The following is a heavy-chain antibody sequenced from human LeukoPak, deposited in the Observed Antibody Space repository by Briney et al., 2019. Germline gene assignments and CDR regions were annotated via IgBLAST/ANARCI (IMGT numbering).Heavy chain of an antibody. CDR3: ARLNVAAAAHGGYYYMDV. D-gene: IGHD6-25*01. J-gene: IGHJ6*03. Sequence: GGSLRLSCAASGFTVSSNYMSWVRQAPGKGLEWVSVIYSGGSTYYADSVKGRFTISRDNSKNTLYLQMSSLRAEDTAVYYCARLNVAAAAHGGYYYMDVWGKGTTVTVSS. CDR1: GFTVSSNY. V-gene: IGHV3-53*01. CDR2: IYSGGST.